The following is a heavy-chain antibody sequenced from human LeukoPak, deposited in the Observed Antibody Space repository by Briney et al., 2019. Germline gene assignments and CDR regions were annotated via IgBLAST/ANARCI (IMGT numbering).Heavy chain of an antibody. Sequence: SETLSLTCTVSGGSISSYYWSWIRQPPGKGLEWIGYIYYSGSTNYNPSLKSRVTISVDTSKNQFSLKLSSVTAADTAVYYCATRGYSYRGSYWGQGTLVTVSS. J-gene: IGHJ4*02. CDR3: ATRGYSYRGSY. D-gene: IGHD5-18*01. CDR1: GGSISSYY. CDR2: IYYSGST. V-gene: IGHV4-59*08.